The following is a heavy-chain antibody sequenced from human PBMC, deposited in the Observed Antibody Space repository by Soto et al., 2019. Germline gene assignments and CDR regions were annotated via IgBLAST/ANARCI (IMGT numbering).Heavy chain of an antibody. CDR3: ARRTYYYGSGSPPFDY. Sequence: SETLSLTCAVYGGSFSGYYWSWIRQPPGKGLEWIGEINHSGSTNYNPSLKSRVTISVETSKNQFSLKLSSVTAADTAVYYCARRTYYYGSGSPPFDYWGQGTLVTVSS. CDR1: GGSFSGYY. D-gene: IGHD3-10*01. CDR2: INHSGST. V-gene: IGHV4-34*01. J-gene: IGHJ4*02.